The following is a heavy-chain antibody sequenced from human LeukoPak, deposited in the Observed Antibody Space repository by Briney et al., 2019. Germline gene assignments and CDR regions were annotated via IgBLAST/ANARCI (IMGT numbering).Heavy chain of an antibody. CDR3: ARLTTFVWLGKSAEGGDY. D-gene: IGHD6-19*01. V-gene: IGHV3-33*05. CDR1: GFTFSDYA. J-gene: IGHJ4*02. CDR2: ISYDGATQ. Sequence: PGRSLRLSCAASGFTFSDYAMHWVRQAPGKGLEWVAVISYDGATQSSAESVKGRFTVARDNSKNTVYLQMSSLSAEDTALYYCARLTTFVWLGKSAEGGDYWGQGTLVTVSA.